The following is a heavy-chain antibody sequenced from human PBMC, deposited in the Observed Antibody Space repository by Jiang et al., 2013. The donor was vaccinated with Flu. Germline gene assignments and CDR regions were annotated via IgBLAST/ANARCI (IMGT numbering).Heavy chain of an antibody. Sequence: VQLLESGGGLVQPGGSLRLSCAAPGFTFSSYAMSWVRQAPGKGLEWVSAISGSGGSTYYADSVKGRFTISRDNSKNTLYLQMNSLRAEDTAVYYCAKDHPIVVVPAASRSPLDYWGQGTLVTVSS. CDR2: ISGSGGST. CDR3: AKDHPIVVVPAASRSPLDY. CDR1: GFTFSSYA. J-gene: IGHJ4*02. V-gene: IGHV3-23*01. D-gene: IGHD2-2*01.